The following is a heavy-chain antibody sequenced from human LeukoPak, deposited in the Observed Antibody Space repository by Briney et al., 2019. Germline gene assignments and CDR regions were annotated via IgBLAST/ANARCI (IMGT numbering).Heavy chain of an antibody. Sequence: GGSLSLTCAASGFNFDAYPMHWVRQAPGKGLQWISLISADGGSTYYADSVKGRFTISRDNSKNSLYLQMNSLTTEDTAFYYCAKDKAGTIVWYGRWAIRLFDYWGQGTLLTVSS. D-gene: IGHD6-13*01. CDR3: AKDKAGTIVWYGRWAIRLFDY. CDR1: GFNFDAYP. J-gene: IGHJ4*02. V-gene: IGHV3-43*02. CDR2: ISADGGST.